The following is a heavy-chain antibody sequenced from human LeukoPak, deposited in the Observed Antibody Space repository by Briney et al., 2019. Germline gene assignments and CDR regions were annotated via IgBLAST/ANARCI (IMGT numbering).Heavy chain of an antibody. CDR3: AKNRKSSSSDFDY. Sequence: GESLRLSCAASGFTFSIYSLNWVRQAPGKGLEWVSSISSSSSFISYADSVKGRFTISRDNAKNSLYLQMNSLRAEDTAVYYCAKNRKSSSSDFDYWGQGTLVTVSS. J-gene: IGHJ4*02. D-gene: IGHD6-6*01. V-gene: IGHV3-21*06. CDR2: ISSSSSFI. CDR1: GFTFSIYS.